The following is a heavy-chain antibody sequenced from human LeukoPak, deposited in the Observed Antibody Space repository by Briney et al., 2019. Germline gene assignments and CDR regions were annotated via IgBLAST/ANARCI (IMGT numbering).Heavy chain of an antibody. CDR2: IRYDGSNK. CDR3: ARGRSGRGVNNYYYYYMDV. D-gene: IGHD3-10*01. V-gene: IGHV3-30*02. J-gene: IGHJ6*03. CDR1: GITFGDNV. Sequence: GGSLRLSCTASGITFGDNVMSWVRQAPGKGLEWVAFIRYDGSNKYYADSVKGRFTISRDNSKNTLYLQMNSLRAEDTAVYYCARGRSGRGVNNYYYYYMDVWGKGTTVTISS.